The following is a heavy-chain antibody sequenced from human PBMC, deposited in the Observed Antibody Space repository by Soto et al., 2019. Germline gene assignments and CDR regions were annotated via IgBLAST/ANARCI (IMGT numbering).Heavy chain of an antibody. CDR3: ARGGPRRDFDY. J-gene: IGHJ4*02. CDR2: ISSSSSYI. CDR1: GFTFSSYS. Sequence: GGSLRLSCAASGFTFSSYSMNWVRQAPGKGLEWVSSISSSSSYIYYADSVKGRFTISRDNAKNSLYLQMNSLRAEDTAVYYCARGGPRRDFDYWGQGTLVTVSS. V-gene: IGHV3-21*01. D-gene: IGHD3-16*01.